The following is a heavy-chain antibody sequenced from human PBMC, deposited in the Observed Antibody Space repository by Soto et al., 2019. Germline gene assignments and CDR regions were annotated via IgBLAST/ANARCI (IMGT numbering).Heavy chain of an antibody. J-gene: IGHJ6*02. D-gene: IGHD2-2*01. Sequence: QITLKESGPTLVKPTQTLTLTCTFSGFSLSTSGVGVGWIRQPPGKALEWLALIYWDDDKRYSPSLKSRLTNTRVTAKNQVVHTMTNMDPVATATYYCAHTRAPLVPAAIDYYYYGMDVWGQGTTVTVSS. CDR2: IYWDDDK. V-gene: IGHV2-5*02. CDR1: GFSLSTSGVG. CDR3: AHTRAPLVPAAIDYYYYGMDV.